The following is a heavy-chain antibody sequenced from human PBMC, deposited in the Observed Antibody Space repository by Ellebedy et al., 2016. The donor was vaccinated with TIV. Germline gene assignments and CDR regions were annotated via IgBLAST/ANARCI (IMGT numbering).Heavy chain of an antibody. CDR2: IYYSGST. J-gene: IGHJ4*02. CDR1: GGSISSYY. D-gene: IGHD5-12*01. V-gene: IGHV4-59*01. Sequence: GSLRLSXTVSGGSISSYYWSWIRQPPGKGLEWIGYIYYSGSTNYNPSLKSRVTISVDTSKNQFSLKLSSVTAADTAVYYCAREGYSGYYFDYWGQGTLVTVSS. CDR3: AREGYSGYYFDY.